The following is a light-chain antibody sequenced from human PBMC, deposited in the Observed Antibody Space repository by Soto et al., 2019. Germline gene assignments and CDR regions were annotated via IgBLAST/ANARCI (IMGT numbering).Light chain of an antibody. CDR2: DVN. V-gene: IGLV2-14*03. Sequence: QSALTQPASVSGSPGKSITISCTGTRSDIGAYNFVSWYQQHPGEVPKLILYDVNVRPSGVSNRCSGSKSGNTASLTISGLQAEDEADYYCTSWTTSTTMIFGGGTKLTVL. J-gene: IGLJ2*01. CDR1: RSDIGAYNF. CDR3: TSWTTSTTMI.